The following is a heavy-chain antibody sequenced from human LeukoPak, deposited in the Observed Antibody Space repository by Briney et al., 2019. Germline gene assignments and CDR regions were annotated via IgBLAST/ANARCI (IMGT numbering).Heavy chain of an antibody. J-gene: IGHJ4*02. V-gene: IGHV4-31*03. CDR1: GGSTSSVFYY. D-gene: IGHD5-24*01. CDR3: ARGVRWLQLSYFDY. Sequence: SETLSLTCPVSGGSTSSVFYYWSWIRQHPGKGLEWIGYIYYSGSTYYNPSLKSRVTISVDTSKNQFSLKLSSVSAADTAVYYCARGVRWLQLSYFDYLGQGTLVTVSS. CDR2: IYYSGST.